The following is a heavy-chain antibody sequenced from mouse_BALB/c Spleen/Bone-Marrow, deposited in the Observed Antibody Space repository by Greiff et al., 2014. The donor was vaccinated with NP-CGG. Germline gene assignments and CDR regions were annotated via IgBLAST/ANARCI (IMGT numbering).Heavy chain of an antibody. Sequence: EVQLQQSGAELVKPGASVKLSCTTSGYNIKESSMHWVKQRHGQSLEWIGRINPNNGVTKYNQKFQDKATITVDKSSNTAYLELRSPTSEDSAVYFCARWGWDCATGYWGQGTSVTVSS. CDR2: INPNNGVT. J-gene: IGHJ4*01. D-gene: IGHD3-3*01. CDR3: ARWGWDCATGY. V-gene: IGHV14-3*02. CDR1: GYNIKESS.